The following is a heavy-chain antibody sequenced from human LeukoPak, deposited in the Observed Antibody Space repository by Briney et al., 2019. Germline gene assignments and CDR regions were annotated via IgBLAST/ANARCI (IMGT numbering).Heavy chain of an antibody. J-gene: IGHJ6*02. CDR1: GMSITSRHY. CDR2: TSHSDSS. Sequence: SETLSLTCSASGMSITSRHYWGWIRQSPGKGLEWIGSTSHSDSSYYNPSLESRVTISLDTSRNQFSLKLTSVTAADTAVYYCARDWGIVATYYYYGMDVWGQGTTVTVSS. V-gene: IGHV4-38-2*02. D-gene: IGHD5-12*01. CDR3: ARDWGIVATYYYYGMDV.